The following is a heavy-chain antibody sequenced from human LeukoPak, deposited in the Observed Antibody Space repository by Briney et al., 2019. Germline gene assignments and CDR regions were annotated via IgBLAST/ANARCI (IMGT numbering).Heavy chain of an antibody. Sequence: PGGSLRLSCAASGFTFSSYAMHWVRQAPGKGLEYVSAISSNGGSTYYANSVKGRFTISGDNSKNTLYLQMGSLRAEDMAVYYCARGLGYCSSTSCYAGSDYWGQGTLVTVSS. D-gene: IGHD2-2*01. CDR2: ISSNGGST. CDR3: ARGLGYCSSTSCYAGSDY. V-gene: IGHV3-64*01. J-gene: IGHJ4*02. CDR1: GFTFSSYA.